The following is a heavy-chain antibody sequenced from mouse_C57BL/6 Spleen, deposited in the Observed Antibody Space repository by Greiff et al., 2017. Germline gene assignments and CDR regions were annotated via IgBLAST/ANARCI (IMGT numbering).Heavy chain of an antibody. Sequence: QVQLQQSDAELVKPGASVKISCKVSGYTFTDHTIHWMKQRPEQGLAWIGYIYPRDGSTKYNEKFKGKATLTADKSSSTAYMQLNSLTSEDSAVYFCARSGIYYDYGVAMDYWGQGTSVTVSS. D-gene: IGHD2-4*01. CDR3: ARSGIYYDYGVAMDY. CDR2: IYPRDGST. CDR1: GYTFTDHT. J-gene: IGHJ4*01. V-gene: IGHV1-78*01.